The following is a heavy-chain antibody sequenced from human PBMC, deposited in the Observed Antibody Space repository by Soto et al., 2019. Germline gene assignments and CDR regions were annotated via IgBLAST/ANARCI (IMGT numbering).Heavy chain of an antibody. J-gene: IGHJ5*02. CDR2: MIPGSGNT. CDR3: ARMATSGSLNWFYP. CDR1: GYPFTNYE. D-gene: IGHD3-10*01. V-gene: IGHV1-8*01. Sequence: QVQLVQSGAEVKKPGASVKASCKASGYPFTNYEISWVRQATGQGLEWLGWMIPGSGNTGYAHKFQDRVTMTRNISISTAYMKLSRLESADTAVYYFARMATSGSLNWFYPLGQGSLVTVCS.